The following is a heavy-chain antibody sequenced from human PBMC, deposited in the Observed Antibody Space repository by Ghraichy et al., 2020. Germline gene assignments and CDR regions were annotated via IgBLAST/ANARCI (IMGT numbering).Heavy chain of an antibody. J-gene: IGHJ4*02. CDR2: ISTNGDTT. V-gene: IGHV3-64D*06. D-gene: IGHD5-12*01. Sequence: GALRLSCLASGFTFSRYAMHWVRQAPGKGLEYVSAISTNGDTTDYADSVKGRFTISRDNSKNTVYLQMSSLRAEDTAVYYCVKDRSGDRGDYFDYWGQGTLVTVSS. CDR3: VKDRSGDRGDYFDY. CDR1: GFTFSRYA.